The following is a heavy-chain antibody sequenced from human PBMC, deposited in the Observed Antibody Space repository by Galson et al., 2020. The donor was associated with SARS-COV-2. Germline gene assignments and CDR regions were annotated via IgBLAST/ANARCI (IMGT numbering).Heavy chain of an antibody. CDR3: ARDGIVGATTGLDY. V-gene: IGHV3-33*01. J-gene: IGHJ4*02. D-gene: IGHD1-26*01. CDR2: IWYDGSNK. CDR1: GFTFSSYG. Sequence: GGSLRLSCAASGFTFSSYGMHWVRQAPGKGLEWVAVIWYDGSNKYYADSVKGRFTISRDNSKNTLYLQMNSLRAEDTAVYYCARDGIVGATTGLDYWGQGTLVTVAS.